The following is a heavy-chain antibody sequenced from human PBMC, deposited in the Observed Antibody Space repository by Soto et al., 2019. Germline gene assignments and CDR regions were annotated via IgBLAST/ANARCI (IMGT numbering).Heavy chain of an antibody. Sequence: EVQLGESGGVLVQPGGSVRLSCATSGFTFTNYWTHWVRQAPGEGLVWVSRISGDGSRTNYADSVKGRFTISRDNAKNSLYLQMNSLRADDTAVYYCARGAGGAYYLDYWGQGTLVTVSS. CDR1: GFTFTNYW. V-gene: IGHV3-74*01. D-gene: IGHD3-10*01. CDR3: ARGAGGAYYLDY. CDR2: ISGDGSRT. J-gene: IGHJ4*02.